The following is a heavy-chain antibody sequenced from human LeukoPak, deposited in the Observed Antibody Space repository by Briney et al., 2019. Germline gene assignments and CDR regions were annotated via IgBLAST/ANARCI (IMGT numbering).Heavy chain of an antibody. D-gene: IGHD2-8*01. J-gene: IGHJ4*02. CDR3: ATERIVLMVYAIINYFDY. CDR2: IIPIFGTA. CDR1: GGTFSSYA. Sequence: SSVKVSCKASGGTFSSYAISWVRQAPGQGLEWMGGIIPIFGTANYAQKYQGRVTITADESTSTAYMELSSLRSEDTAVYYCATERIVLMVYAIINYFDYWGQGTLVTVSS. V-gene: IGHV1-69*01.